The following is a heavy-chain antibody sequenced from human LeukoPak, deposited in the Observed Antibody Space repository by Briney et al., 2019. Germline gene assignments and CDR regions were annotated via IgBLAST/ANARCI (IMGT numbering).Heavy chain of an antibody. CDR3: AKATAIFGVVIYNAFDI. CDR2: IRYDGSNK. CDR1: GFTFSSYG. J-gene: IGHJ3*02. V-gene: IGHV3-30*02. Sequence: PGGSLRLSCAASGFTFSSYGMHWVRQAPDKGLEGVAFIRYDGSNKYYADSVKGRFTISRDNSKNTLYLQMNSLRAEDTAVYYCAKATAIFGVVIYNAFDIWGQGTMVTVSS. D-gene: IGHD3-3*01.